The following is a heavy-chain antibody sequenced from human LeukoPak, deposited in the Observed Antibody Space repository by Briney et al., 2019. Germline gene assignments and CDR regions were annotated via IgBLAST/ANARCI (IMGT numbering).Heavy chain of an antibody. V-gene: IGHV3-21*01. J-gene: IGHJ3*02. CDR1: GFTFSRYS. CDR3: ARGDSSAHRGAFDI. D-gene: IGHD3-22*01. Sequence: PGGSLRLSCAASGFTFSRYSMNWVRQAPGRGLEWVSSISISSTYIYYADSVKGRFTISRDNAKNSLYLQMNSLRAEDTAVYYCARGDSSAHRGAFDIWGQGTMVTVSS. CDR2: ISISSTYI.